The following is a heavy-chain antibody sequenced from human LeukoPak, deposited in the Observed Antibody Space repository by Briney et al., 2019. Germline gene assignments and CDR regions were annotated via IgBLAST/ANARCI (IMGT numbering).Heavy chain of an antibody. CDR2: ISSSSSYI. J-gene: IGHJ6*03. Sequence: GGSLRLSCAASGFTFSSYSMNWVRQAPGKGLEWVSSISSSSSYIYYADSVKGRFTISRDNAKNSLYLQMNSLRAEDTAVYYCARTVTYYYGSGSYSGYYYYMDVWGKGTTVTISS. D-gene: IGHD3-10*01. CDR1: GFTFSSYS. CDR3: ARTVTYYYGSGSYSGYYYYMDV. V-gene: IGHV3-21*01.